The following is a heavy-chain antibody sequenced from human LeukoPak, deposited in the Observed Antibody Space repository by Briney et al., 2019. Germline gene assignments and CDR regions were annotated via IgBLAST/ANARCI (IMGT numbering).Heavy chain of an antibody. CDR1: GGSISSYY. Sequence: SETLSLTCTVSGGSISSYYWSWIRQPPGKGLEWIGYIYYSGSTNYNPSLKSRVTISVDTSKNQFSLKLSSVTAADTAVYYCARQEGYCSSTSCRFRAFDIWGQGTMVTVSS. CDR2: IYYSGST. CDR3: ARQEGYCSSTSCRFRAFDI. V-gene: IGHV4-59*08. D-gene: IGHD2-2*01. J-gene: IGHJ3*02.